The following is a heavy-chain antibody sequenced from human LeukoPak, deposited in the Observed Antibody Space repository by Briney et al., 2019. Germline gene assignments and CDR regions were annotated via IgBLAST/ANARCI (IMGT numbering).Heavy chain of an antibody. Sequence: GGSLRLSRTASGFTFNTFPTSWVRPPARKGLEWVSGISDSGRTTYYARSVKRRLTISIDKAKKTVYLQISGLRVGDTALYFCAKDGYLHDNSGYSYFDSWGQGTPVTVSS. CDR3: AKDGYLHDNSGYSYFDS. J-gene: IGHJ4*02. V-gene: IGHV3-23*01. CDR2: ISDSGRTT. CDR1: GFTFNTFP. D-gene: IGHD2-2*03.